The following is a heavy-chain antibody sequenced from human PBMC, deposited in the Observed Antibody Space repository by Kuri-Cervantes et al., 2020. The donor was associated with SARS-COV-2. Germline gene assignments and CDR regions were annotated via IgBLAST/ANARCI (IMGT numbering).Heavy chain of an antibody. CDR3: ARDLYYYDSSGYYDY. CDR1: GGSISSGSYY. J-gene: IGHJ4*02. CDR2: IYTSGST. Sequence: LRLSCTVSGGSISSGSYYWSWIRQPAGKGLEWIGRIYTSGSTNYNPSLKSRVTISVDTSKNQFSLKLSSVTAADTAVYYCARDLYYYDSSGYYDYWGQGTLVTVSS. V-gene: IGHV4-61*02. D-gene: IGHD3-22*01.